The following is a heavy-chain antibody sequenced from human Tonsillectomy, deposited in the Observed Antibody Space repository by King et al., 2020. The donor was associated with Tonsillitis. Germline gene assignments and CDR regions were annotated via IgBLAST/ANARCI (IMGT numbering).Heavy chain of an antibody. V-gene: IGHV3-23*04. Sequence: VQLVESGGGLVQPGGSLRLSCAASGFTFSSYGMSWVRQAPGKGLEWVSGISDSGGNTYYADSVKGRFSISRDNSKSTLYLEMNSLRAEDTAVYYCANSRGRGGSYGSTLDYWGQGTLVTVSS. CDR1: GFTFSSYG. CDR3: ANSRGRGGSYGSTLDY. CDR2: ISDSGGNT. D-gene: IGHD3-10*01. J-gene: IGHJ4*02.